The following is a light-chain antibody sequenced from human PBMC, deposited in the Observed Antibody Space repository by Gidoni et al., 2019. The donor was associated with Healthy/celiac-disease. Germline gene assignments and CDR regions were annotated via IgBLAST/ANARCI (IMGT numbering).Light chain of an antibody. J-gene: IGLJ2*01. CDR1: ALPTQY. CDR2: KDS. V-gene: IGLV3-25*03. CDR3: QSADSSGTYVV. Sequence: SYELTQPPSVSVSPGQTARITCSGDALPTQYAYWYQQKPGQAPVLVIYKDSERPSGIPERFSGSSSGTTVTLTIRGVQAEDEAEYYCQSADSSGTYVVFGGGTKLTVL.